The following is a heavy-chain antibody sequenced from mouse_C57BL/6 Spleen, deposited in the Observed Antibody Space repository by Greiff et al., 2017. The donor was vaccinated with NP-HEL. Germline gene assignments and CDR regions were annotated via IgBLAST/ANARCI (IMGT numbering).Heavy chain of an antibody. Sequence: QVHVKQSGPELVKPGASVKISCKASGYAFSSSWMNWVKQRPGKGLEWIGRIYPGDGDTNYNGKFKGKATLTADKSSSTAYMQLSSLTSEDSAVYFCARRGEKGYFDVWGTGTTVTVSS. CDR2: IYPGDGDT. CDR3: ARRGEKGYFDV. J-gene: IGHJ1*03. CDR1: GYAFSSSW. V-gene: IGHV1-82*01.